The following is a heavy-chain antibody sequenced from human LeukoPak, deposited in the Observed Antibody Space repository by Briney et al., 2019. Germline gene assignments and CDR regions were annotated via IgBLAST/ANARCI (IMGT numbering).Heavy chain of an antibody. CDR1: GYTFPSFG. CDR2: ISAYNGNT. V-gene: IGHV1-18*01. J-gene: IGHJ3*01. Sequence: ASVKVSCKASGYTFPSFGISWVRQAPGQGLEWMGWISAYNGNTNSAQKLQGRITMTTDTSTSTAYMELRSLRTDDTAVSYCAREARWKNSGDGFDFWGQGTMVTVSS. CDR3: AREARWKNSGDGFDF. D-gene: IGHD4-23*01.